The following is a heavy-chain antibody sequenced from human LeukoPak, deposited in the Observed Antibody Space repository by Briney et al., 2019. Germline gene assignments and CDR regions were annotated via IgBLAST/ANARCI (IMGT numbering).Heavy chain of an antibody. Sequence: SGGSLRLSCAASGFTFSSYWMSWVRQAPGKGLEWVANIKQDGSEKYYVDSVKGRFTISRDNAKNSLYLQMNSLRAEDTAVYYCAREAGMEQLGPYYYYYYMDVWGKGTTVTVSS. V-gene: IGHV3-7*01. D-gene: IGHD6-6*01. J-gene: IGHJ6*03. CDR3: AREAGMEQLGPYYYYYYMDV. CDR1: GFTFSSYW. CDR2: IKQDGSEK.